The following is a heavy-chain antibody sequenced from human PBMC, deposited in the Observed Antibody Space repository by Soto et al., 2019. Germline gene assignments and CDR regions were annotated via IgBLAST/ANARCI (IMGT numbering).Heavy chain of an antibody. J-gene: IGHJ4*02. CDR3: VNGPLGTYGQVYFER. D-gene: IGHD2-8*01. CDR2: IYWDGDE. V-gene: IGHV2-5*02. Sequence: QITLKQTGPPLVKPTQTLTLTCTFSGFSFDMNKARVGWVRQPPGKALDWLALIYWDGDEHYTPSLKNRLSITKDTAKDQVVLTLTDVLPADTAKYYCVNGPLGTYGQVYFERWGRGTLVTVAS. CDR1: GFSFDMNKAR.